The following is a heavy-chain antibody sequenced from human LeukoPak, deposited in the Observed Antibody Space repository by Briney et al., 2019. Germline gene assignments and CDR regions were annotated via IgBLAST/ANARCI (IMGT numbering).Heavy chain of an antibody. CDR3: AREATQGSIAAAGIDY. D-gene: IGHD6-13*01. CDR1: GGSFSGYY. Sequence: TSETLSLTCAVYGGSFSGYYWSWIRQPPGKGLEWIGEINRSGSTNYNPSLKSRVTISVDTSKNQFSLKLSSVTAADTAVYYGAREATQGSIAAAGIDYWGQGTLVTVSS. J-gene: IGHJ4*02. V-gene: IGHV4-34*01. CDR2: INRSGST.